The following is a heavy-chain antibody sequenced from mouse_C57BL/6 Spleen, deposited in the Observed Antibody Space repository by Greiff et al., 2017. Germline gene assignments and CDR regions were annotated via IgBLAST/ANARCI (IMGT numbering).Heavy chain of an antibody. CDR2: INPSNGGT. D-gene: IGHD2-4*01. J-gene: IGHJ3*01. CDR3: ARSGYDYDEGGIFAY. V-gene: IGHV1-53*01. CDR1: GYTFTSYW. Sequence: QVQLQQPGTELVKPGASVKLSCKASGYTFTSYWMHWVKQRPGQGLEWIGNINPSNGGTNYNEKFKSKATLTVDKSSSTAYMQLSSLTSEDSAVXYCARSGYDYDEGGIFAYWGQGTLVNVSA.